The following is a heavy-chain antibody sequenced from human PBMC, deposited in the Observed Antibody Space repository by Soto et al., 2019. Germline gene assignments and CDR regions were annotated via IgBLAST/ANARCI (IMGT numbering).Heavy chain of an antibody. CDR2: VSTYDTNT. CDR3: ARDWSGEMAVIADY. D-gene: IGHD6-19*01. CDR1: GYTFTRYG. J-gene: IGHJ4*02. Sequence: QVQLVQSGAEVKRPGASVKVSCKASGYTFTRYGISWVRQAPGQGLEWMGWVSTYDTNTNYAQKFRGRVTMTTDTSTTTAYMEPTSLTSADTALYYCARDWSGEMAVIADYWGQGTLVTVSS. V-gene: IGHV1-18*01.